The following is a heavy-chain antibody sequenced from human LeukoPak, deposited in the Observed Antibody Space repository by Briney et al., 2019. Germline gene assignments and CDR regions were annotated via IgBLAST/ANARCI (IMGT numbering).Heavy chain of an antibody. CDR2: ISYSGST. D-gene: IGHD1-7*01. J-gene: IGHJ1*01. Sequence: SETLSLTCTVYGGSINSYYWSWIRQPPGKGLEWIGYISYSGSTKYNPSLKSRVTISVDTSKNQFSLKVTSLTAADTAVYYCARGLTGTTSIFQHWGQGTLVTVSS. CDR1: GGSINSYY. CDR3: ARGLTGTTSIFQH. V-gene: IGHV4-59*01.